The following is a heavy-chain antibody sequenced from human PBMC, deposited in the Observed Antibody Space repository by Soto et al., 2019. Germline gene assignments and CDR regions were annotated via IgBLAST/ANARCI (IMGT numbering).Heavy chain of an antibody. Sequence: QVQLVESGGGVVQPGRSLRLSCVASGFTFGSYGMHWVRQAPGKGLEWVALIWYDGSNKYYADSVKGRFTISRDNSKNTLYLHMNGLRAEDAAVYYCARLGGAGSYTVDYWGQGTLVTVSS. V-gene: IGHV3-33*01. D-gene: IGHD3-10*01. CDR1: GFTFGSYG. CDR3: ARLGGAGSYTVDY. J-gene: IGHJ4*02. CDR2: IWYDGSNK.